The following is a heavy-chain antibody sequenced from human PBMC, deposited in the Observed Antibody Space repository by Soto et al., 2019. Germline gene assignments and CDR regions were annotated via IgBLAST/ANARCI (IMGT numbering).Heavy chain of an antibody. CDR1: GFTFSSYS. Sequence: GGSLRLSCAASGFTFSSYSMNWVRQAPGKGLEWLSYIGSSGNTIYDADSIKGRFTISRDNAKASLYLQMNSLRPEDTAVYYCARGPGGNFDYWGQGTLVTVSS. CDR3: ARGPGGNFDY. J-gene: IGHJ4*02. V-gene: IGHV3-48*01. CDR2: IGSSGNTI. D-gene: IGHD3-16*01.